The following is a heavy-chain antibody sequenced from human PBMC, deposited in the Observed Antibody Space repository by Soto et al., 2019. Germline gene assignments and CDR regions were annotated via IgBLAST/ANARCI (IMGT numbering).Heavy chain of an antibody. Sequence: GESLKISCKGSGYSFTSYWIGWVRQMPGKGLEWMGIIYPGDSDTRYSPSFQGQVTISADKSISTAYLQWSSLKASDTAMYYCARHPIVVVPAAIWAAFDIWGKGTMVTVS. CDR2: IYPGDSDT. D-gene: IGHD2-2*02. CDR1: GYSFTSYW. V-gene: IGHV5-51*01. CDR3: ARHPIVVVPAAIWAAFDI. J-gene: IGHJ3*02.